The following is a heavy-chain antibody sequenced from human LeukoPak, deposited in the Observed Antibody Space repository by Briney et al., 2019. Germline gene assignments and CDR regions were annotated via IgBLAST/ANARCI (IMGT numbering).Heavy chain of an antibody. Sequence: AGGSLRLSCAASGFTFSSYGMHWVRQAPGKGLEWVAFIRYDGSNKYYADSVKGRFTISRDNSKNTLYLQMNSLRAEDTAVYYCAKVHYDILTGLSFDYWGQGTLVTVSS. V-gene: IGHV3-30*02. CDR2: IRYDGSNK. CDR3: AKVHYDILTGLSFDY. J-gene: IGHJ4*02. D-gene: IGHD3-9*01. CDR1: GFTFSSYG.